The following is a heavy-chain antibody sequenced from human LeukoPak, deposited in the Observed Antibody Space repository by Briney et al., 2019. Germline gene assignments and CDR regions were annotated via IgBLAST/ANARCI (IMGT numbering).Heavy chain of an antibody. D-gene: IGHD4-17*01. J-gene: IGHJ5*02. CDR3: ARHGTVTTLGWFDP. V-gene: IGHV4-39*01. CDR1: GGSISSSSYY. Sequence: PSQTLSLTCTVSGGSISSSSYYWGWIRQPPGKGLEWIGSIYYSGSTYYNPSLKSRVTISVDTSKNQFSLKLSSVTAADTAVYYCARHGTVTTLGWFDPWGQGTLVTVSS. CDR2: IYYSGST.